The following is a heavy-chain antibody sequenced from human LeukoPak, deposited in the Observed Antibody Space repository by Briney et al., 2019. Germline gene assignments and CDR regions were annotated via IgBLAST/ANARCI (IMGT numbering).Heavy chain of an antibody. D-gene: IGHD1-26*01. CDR2: IYTSGST. V-gene: IGHV4-61*02. CDR3: ARGGGGSYPFDY. Sequence: SQTLSLTCTVSGGSISSGDYYWSWIRQPAGKGLEWIGRIYTSGSTNYNPSLKSRVTMSVDTSKNQFSLKLSSVTAADTAVYYCARGGGGSYPFDYWGQGTLVTVSS. CDR1: GGSISSGDYY. J-gene: IGHJ4*02.